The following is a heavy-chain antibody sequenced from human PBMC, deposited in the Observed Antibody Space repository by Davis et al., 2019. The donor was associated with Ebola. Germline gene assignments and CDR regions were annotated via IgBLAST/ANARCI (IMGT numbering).Heavy chain of an antibody. CDR1: GFTFSSYA. J-gene: IGHJ4*02. Sequence: GESLKISCAASGFTFSSYAMSWVRQAPGKGLEWVSAISGSGGSTYYADSVKGRFTISRDNSKNTLYLQMNSLRAEDTAVYYCAREGYWGTSFDYWGQGTLVTVSS. D-gene: IGHD3-22*01. CDR3: AREGYWGTSFDY. CDR2: ISGSGGST. V-gene: IGHV3-23*01.